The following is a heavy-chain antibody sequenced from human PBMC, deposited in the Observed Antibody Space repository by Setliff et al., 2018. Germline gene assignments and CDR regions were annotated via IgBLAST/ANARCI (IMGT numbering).Heavy chain of an antibody. J-gene: IGHJ6*03. D-gene: IGHD3-22*01. Sequence: GGSLRLSCAASGFTFTDYSMNWVRQAPGKGLEWISYISTSSSTIYYADSVKGRFTISRDNAKNSLYLQMNSLRAEDTAVYYCARGAYYYDSSGYYGYYYYYMDVWGKGTTVTVSS. CDR3: ARGAYYYDSSGYYGYYYYYMDV. CDR1: GFTFTDYS. V-gene: IGHV3-48*01. CDR2: ISTSSSTI.